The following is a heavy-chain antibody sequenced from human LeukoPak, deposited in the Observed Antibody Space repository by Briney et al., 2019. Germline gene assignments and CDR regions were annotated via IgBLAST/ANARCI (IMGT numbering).Heavy chain of an antibody. CDR3: ARAPGDY. Sequence: GGSLRLSCAASGFTFSSYAMHWVRQAPGKGLEWVANIKQDGSEKYYVDSVKGRFTISRDNAKNSLYLQMNSLRAEDTAVYYCARAPGDYWGQGTLVTVSS. J-gene: IGHJ4*02. CDR1: GFTFSSYA. CDR2: IKQDGSEK. V-gene: IGHV3-7*01.